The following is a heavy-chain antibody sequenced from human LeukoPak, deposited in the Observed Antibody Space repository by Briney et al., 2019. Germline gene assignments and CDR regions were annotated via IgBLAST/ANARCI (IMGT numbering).Heavy chain of an antibody. CDR1: GYTFTSHF. D-gene: IGHD3-22*01. CDR3: ARVKSYYYDTSDKDAFDI. V-gene: IGHV1-46*01. J-gene: IGHJ3*02. Sequence: AASVKLSCKASGYTFTSHFMHWVRQAPGQGLEGMGIINPRGGSTSYTQKFQGRVTMTRDTSTSTVYMELSSLRSEDTAVYYCARVKSYYYDTSDKDAFDIWGQGTMVTVSS. CDR2: INPRGGST.